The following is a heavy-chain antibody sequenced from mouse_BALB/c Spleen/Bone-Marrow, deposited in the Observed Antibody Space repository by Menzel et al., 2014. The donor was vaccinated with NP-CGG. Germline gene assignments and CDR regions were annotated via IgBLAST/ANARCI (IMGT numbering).Heavy chain of an antibody. J-gene: IGHJ3*01. CDR1: GFTFSDYY. CDR2: ISGGGSYT. D-gene: IGHD1-1*01. Sequence: EVMLVESGGGLVKPGGSLKLSCAASGFTFSDYYMYWVRRTPEKRLEWVATISGGGSYTYYPDSVKGRFTISRDNAKNNLYLQMSSLKSEDTAMYYCANYYGSTWFAYWGQGTLVTVSA. V-gene: IGHV5-4*02. CDR3: ANYYGSTWFAY.